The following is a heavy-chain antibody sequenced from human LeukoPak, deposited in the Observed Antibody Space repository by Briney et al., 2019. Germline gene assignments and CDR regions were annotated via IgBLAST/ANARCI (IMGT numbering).Heavy chain of an antibody. Sequence: SGTLSLTCAVSGGSISSSNWWSWVRQPPGKGLEWIGEIYHSGSTNYNPSLKSRVTISVDTSKNQFSLKLSSVTAADTAVYYCARRGSSGYYFDYWGQGTLVTVSS. V-gene: IGHV4-4*02. J-gene: IGHJ4*02. CDR3: ARRGSSGYYFDY. CDR2: IYHSGST. D-gene: IGHD3-22*01. CDR1: GGSISSSNW.